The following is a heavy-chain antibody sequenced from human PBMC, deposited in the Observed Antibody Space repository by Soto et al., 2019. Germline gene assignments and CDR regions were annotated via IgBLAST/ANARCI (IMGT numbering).Heavy chain of an antibody. CDR1: GFSFTDAR. V-gene: IGHV3-15*01. CDR3: TTGLRTFSLGG. Sequence: EVQLVESGGGLVKPGESLRLSCAASGFSFTDARTTWVRQAPGKGLEWVGHIQRKIDGGTTDYAAPVKGRFTISGDDSENTLYLQMSSLKSEDTAVYYCTTGLRTFSLGGWGQGTLVTVSS. J-gene: IGHJ4*02. CDR2: IQRKIDGGTT.